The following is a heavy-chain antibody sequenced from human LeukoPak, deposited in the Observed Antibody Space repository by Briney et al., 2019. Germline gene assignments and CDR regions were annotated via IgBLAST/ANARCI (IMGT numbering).Heavy chain of an antibody. J-gene: IGHJ6*03. Sequence: ASVKPSCQASGYTFTGHYFHWVRQPPGHRLEWMGWINPNTAGTNYAQKFLGGVTLTWDTSISTAYIELNGLTSDDTAGDYCATSAGDYRAGHYYYMGVWGKGTSVSVS. CDR2: INPNTAGT. CDR1: GYTFTGHY. D-gene: IGHD4-11*01. CDR3: ATSAGDYRAGHYYYMGV. V-gene: IGHV1-2*02.